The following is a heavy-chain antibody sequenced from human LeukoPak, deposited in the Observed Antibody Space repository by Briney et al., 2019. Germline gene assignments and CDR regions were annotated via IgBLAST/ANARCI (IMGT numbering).Heavy chain of an antibody. Sequence: GGSLRLSCAASGFTFSNYAMSWVRQAPGKGLEWVSSISGSGGNTYYADSVKGRFTISRDNSKNTLYLQMNRLRADDTAVYYCARVEGPSIFGVIDYWGQGTLVTVSS. D-gene: IGHD3-3*01. CDR3: ARVEGPSIFGVIDY. CDR2: ISGSGGNT. V-gene: IGHV3-23*01. J-gene: IGHJ4*02. CDR1: GFTFSNYA.